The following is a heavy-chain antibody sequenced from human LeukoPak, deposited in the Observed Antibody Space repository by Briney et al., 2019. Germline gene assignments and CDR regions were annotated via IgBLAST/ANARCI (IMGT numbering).Heavy chain of an antibody. V-gene: IGHV1-2*02. CDR2: INPNSGGT. J-gene: IGHJ4*02. Sequence: ASVKVSCKASGYTFTAYYIHWVRQAPGQGLEWMGWINPNSGGTNYAQKFQDRVTMTRDTSINTAYMELSRLRTDDTAVYYCARTLTTATWDYWGQGTLVTVSS. CDR3: ARTLTTATWDY. D-gene: IGHD3-9*01. CDR1: GYTFTAYY.